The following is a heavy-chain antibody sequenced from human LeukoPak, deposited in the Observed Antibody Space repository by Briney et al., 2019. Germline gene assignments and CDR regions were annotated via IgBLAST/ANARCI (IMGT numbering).Heavy chain of an antibody. CDR1: GGSVSSSDYY. V-gene: IGHV4-61*08. Sequence: PSETLSLTCTVSGGSVSSSDYYWGWIRQPPGKGLEWIAYIYYSGTSNYNPSLKSRVTISLDTSKNQFSLKMSSVTAADTAVYYCARSYSNTGYYYYGMDVWGQGTPVTVSS. D-gene: IGHD3-9*01. J-gene: IGHJ6*02. CDR3: ARSYSNTGYYYYGMDV. CDR2: IYYSGTS.